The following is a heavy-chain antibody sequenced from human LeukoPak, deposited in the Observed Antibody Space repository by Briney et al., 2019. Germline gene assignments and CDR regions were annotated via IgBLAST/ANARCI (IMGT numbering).Heavy chain of an antibody. D-gene: IGHD4-17*01. CDR1: GFTFSSYA. J-gene: IGHJ4*02. V-gene: IGHV3-30*18. Sequence: GRSLRLSCAASGFTFSSYAMHWVRQAPGKGLEWVAIISYDGSNKFYADSVKGRFTISRDNSKNSLFLQMDSLRAEDTAVYYCAKDQSDYAGYYFDYWGQGTLVTVSS. CDR3: AKDQSDYAGYYFDY. CDR2: ISYDGSNK.